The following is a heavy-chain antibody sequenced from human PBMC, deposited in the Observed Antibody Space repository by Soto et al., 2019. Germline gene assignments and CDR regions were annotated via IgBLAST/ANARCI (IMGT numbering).Heavy chain of an antibody. CDR3: ARDRANGDYGGGSGYYGMDV. V-gene: IGHV1-46*01. CDR2: INPSGGST. D-gene: IGHD4-17*01. Sequence: GASVKVSCKASGYTFTSYYMHWVRQAPGQGLEWMGIINPSGGSTSYAQKFQGRVTMTRDTSTSTVYMELSSLRSEDTAVYYCARDRANGDYGGGSGYYGMDVWGQGTTVTVYS. CDR1: GYTFTSYY. J-gene: IGHJ6*02.